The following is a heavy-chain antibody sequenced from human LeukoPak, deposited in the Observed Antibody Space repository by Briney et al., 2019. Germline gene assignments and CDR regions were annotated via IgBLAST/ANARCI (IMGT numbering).Heavy chain of an antibody. CDR2: ITGSGTTT. J-gene: IGHJ6*04. V-gene: IGHV3-23*01. CDR3: AKPIWGAFPREMDV. CDR1: GFTFNNYG. D-gene: IGHD3-16*01. Sequence: PGGSLRLSCAASGFTFNNYGMSWVRQAPGKGLEWVSTITGSGTTTYYADSVQGRFTISRDNSSNTLYLQMNSLRAEDTALYYCAKPIWGAFPREMDVWGKGTTVTISS.